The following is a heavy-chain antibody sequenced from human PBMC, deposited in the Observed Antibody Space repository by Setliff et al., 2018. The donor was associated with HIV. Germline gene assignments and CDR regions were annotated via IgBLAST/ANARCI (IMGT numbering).Heavy chain of an antibody. CDR3: ARSGGDCSGISCYSLWFDP. J-gene: IGHJ5*02. CDR2: ISSSSSYI. Sequence: GGSLRLSCAASGFTFSSYSMNWVRQAPGKGLEWVSSISSSSSYIYYADSVKGRFTISRDNSKNTLYLQMNSLGAEDTAVYYCARSGGDCSGISCYSLWFDPWGHGTLVTVSS. D-gene: IGHD2-15*01. V-gene: IGHV3-21*04. CDR1: GFTFSSYS.